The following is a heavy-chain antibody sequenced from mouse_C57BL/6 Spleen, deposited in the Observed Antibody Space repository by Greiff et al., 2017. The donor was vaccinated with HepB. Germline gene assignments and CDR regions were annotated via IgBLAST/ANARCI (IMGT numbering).Heavy chain of an antibody. V-gene: IGHV3-6*01. CDR3: ARDDGYDLFAY. CDR2: ISYDGSN. CDR1: GYSITSGYY. D-gene: IGHD2-2*01. J-gene: IGHJ3*01. Sequence: VQLKESGPGLVKPSQSLSLTCSVTGYSITSGYYWNWIRQFPGNKLEWMGYISYDGSNNYNPSLKNRISITRDTSKNQFFLKLNSVTTEDTATYYCARDDGYDLFAYWGQGTLVTVSA.